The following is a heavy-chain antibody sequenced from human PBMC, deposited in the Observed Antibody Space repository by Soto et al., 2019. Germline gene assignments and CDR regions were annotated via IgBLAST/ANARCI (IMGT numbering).Heavy chain of an antibody. CDR3: SRARWSYWDY. J-gene: IGHJ4*02. CDR1: GFTFSSYA. V-gene: IGHV3-30-3*01. D-gene: IGHD3-3*01. Sequence: QVQLVESGGGVVQPGRSLRLSCAASGFTFSSYAMHWVRQAPGKGLEWVAVISYDGSNKYYADSVKGRFTISRDNSKNTLELQMNSLRAEDTAVYFCSRARWSYWDYWFRGGLVTV. CDR2: ISYDGSNK.